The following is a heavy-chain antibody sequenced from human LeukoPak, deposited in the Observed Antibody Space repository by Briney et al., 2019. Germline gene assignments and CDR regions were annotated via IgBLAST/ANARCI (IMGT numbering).Heavy chain of an antibody. CDR1: GFTVSSND. D-gene: IGHD3-10*01. Sequence: GGSLRLSCAASGFTVSSNDLSRVRQAPGKGLEWDSIIYSGGRTDYPDYVKGRFTNSRDNSKNKVDLQMNSLRAEDTAVYFCARDKGEYFDYWGQGTLVTVSS. V-gene: IGHV3-66*01. J-gene: IGHJ4*02. CDR2: IYSGGRT. CDR3: ARDKGEYFDY.